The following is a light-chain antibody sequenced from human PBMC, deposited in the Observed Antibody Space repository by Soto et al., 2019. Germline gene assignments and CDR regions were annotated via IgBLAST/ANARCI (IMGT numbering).Light chain of an antibody. V-gene: IGLV1-40*01. CDR3: QSYDISLSVSVI. J-gene: IGLJ2*01. Sequence: QSVLTQPPSVSGAPGQRVTISCTGSSSNIGAGYDVQWYQQLPGAAPKLLIFGNSNRPSGVPDRFSGSRSGTSASLAITGLQAEDEADYFCQSYDISLSVSVIFGGGTKVTFL. CDR2: GNS. CDR1: SSNIGAGYD.